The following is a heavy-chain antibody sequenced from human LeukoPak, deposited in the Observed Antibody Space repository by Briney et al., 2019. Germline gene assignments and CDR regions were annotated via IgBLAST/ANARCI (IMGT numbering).Heavy chain of an antibody. CDR2: INHSGST. CDR1: GFSFSSYS. Sequence: GSLRLSCAASGFSFSSYSMNWVRQPPGKGLEWIGEINHSGSTNYNPSLKSRVTMSVDTSKNQFSLKLSSVTAADTAVYYCARDHGEYDYWGQGTLVTVSS. CDR3: ARDHGEYDY. V-gene: IGHV4-4*02. D-gene: IGHD6-6*01. J-gene: IGHJ4*02.